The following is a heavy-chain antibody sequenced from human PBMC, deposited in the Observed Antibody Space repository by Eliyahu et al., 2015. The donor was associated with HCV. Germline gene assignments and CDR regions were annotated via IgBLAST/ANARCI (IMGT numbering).Heavy chain of an antibody. J-gene: IGHJ2*01. Sequence: QVQLQESGPGLVKPSETLSLTCTVSGGSISSYYWSWIRQPPGKGLEWIGYIYYSGSTNYNPPLKSRVTISVDTSKNQFSLKLSSVTAADTAVYYCARHGTGPDPPYYDSSEFDLWGRGTLVTVSS. D-gene: IGHD3-22*01. V-gene: IGHV4-59*08. CDR1: GGSISSYY. CDR3: ARHGTGPDPPYYDSSEFDL. CDR2: IYYSGST.